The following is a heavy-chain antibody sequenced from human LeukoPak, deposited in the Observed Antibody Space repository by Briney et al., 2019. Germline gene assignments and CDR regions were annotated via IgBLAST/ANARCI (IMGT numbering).Heavy chain of an antibody. V-gene: IGHV3-23*01. CDR2: ISGSGSST. J-gene: IGHJ4*02. CDR1: GFTFSSYA. D-gene: IGHD1-26*01. CDR3: ATEWYTGTSLHYTY. Sequence: GGSLRLSCAASGFTFSSYAMSWVRQTPGKGLEWVSFISGSGSSTYYADSVRGRFTISRDNSKNALYLLMNNLRAEDTAIYYCATEWYTGTSLHYTYWGQGTLVTVSS.